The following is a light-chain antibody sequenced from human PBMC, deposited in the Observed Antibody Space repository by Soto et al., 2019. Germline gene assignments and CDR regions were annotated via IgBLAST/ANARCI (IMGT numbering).Light chain of an antibody. V-gene: IGKV3-20*01. CDR1: QSVSSSY. Sequence: EIVLTHSPGTLSLSPCERATLSPSASQSVSSSYLAWYQQKPGQAPRLLIYGASSRATGIPDRFSGGGSGTDFTLTISRLEPEDFAVYYCQQYGSSPETFGQGTKVDTK. J-gene: IGKJ1*01. CDR2: GAS. CDR3: QQYGSSPET.